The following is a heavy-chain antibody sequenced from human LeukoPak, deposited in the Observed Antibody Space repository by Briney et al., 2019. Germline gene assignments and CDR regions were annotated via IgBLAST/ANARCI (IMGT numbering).Heavy chain of an antibody. J-gene: IGHJ4*02. CDR3: ARGHSGYGTFD. CDR2: IYYSGST. Sequence: SETLSLTCTVSGGSISSSSYYWGWIRQPPGKGLEWIGSIYYSGSTYYNPSLKSRVTISVDTSKNQFSLKLSSVTAADTAVYYCARGHSGYGTFDWGQGTLVTVSS. CDR1: GGSISSSSYY. D-gene: IGHD5-12*01. V-gene: IGHV4-39*07.